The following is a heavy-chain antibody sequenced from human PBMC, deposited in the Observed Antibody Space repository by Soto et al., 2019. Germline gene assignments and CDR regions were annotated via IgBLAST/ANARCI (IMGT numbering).Heavy chain of an antibody. CDR3: ARWGTTGGLDF. D-gene: IGHD3-16*01. J-gene: IGHJ4*02. V-gene: IGHV3-30*03. CDR2: TSYDGINT. CDR1: GFTFRSFV. Sequence: QVQLVESGGGVVQPGTSLRLSCVGSGFTFRSFVIHWVRRAPGKGLEWVALTSYDGINTYYGDSVKGRFTISRDNSKNTVDLQMDSLRVEDTALYYCARWGTTGGLDFWGQGTLVSVSS.